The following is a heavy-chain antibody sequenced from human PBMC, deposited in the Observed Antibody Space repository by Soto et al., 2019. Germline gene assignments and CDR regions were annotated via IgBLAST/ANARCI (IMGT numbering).Heavy chain of an antibody. V-gene: IGHV4-4*02. Sequence: LTCAVSGGSISSSNWWSWVRQPPGKGLEWIGEIYHSGSTNYNPSLKSRVTISVDKSKNQFSLKLSSVTAADTAVYYCARDRHYGSGRGYYYYGMDVWGQGTTVTVSS. CDR2: IYHSGST. D-gene: IGHD3-10*01. CDR3: ARDRHYGSGRGYYYYGMDV. J-gene: IGHJ6*02. CDR1: GGSISSSNW.